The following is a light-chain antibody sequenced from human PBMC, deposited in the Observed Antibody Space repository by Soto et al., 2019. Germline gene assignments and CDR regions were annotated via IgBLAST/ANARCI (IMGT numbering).Light chain of an antibody. CDR2: GAS. J-gene: IGKJ1*01. V-gene: IGKV3-15*01. CDR1: QSISSD. CDR3: QQYNTWPRT. Sequence: ETVMTQSPATLSVSPGERATLSCRARQSISSDLAWYQQKPGQAPRLLIFGASTRATTIPPRFTGSRSGTEFTRTISSLQSEDFSGYYCQQYNTWPRTFGQGTMVESK.